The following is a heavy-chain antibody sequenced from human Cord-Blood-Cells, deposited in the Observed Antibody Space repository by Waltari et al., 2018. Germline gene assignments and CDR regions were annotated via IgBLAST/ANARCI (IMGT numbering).Heavy chain of an antibody. J-gene: IGHJ4*02. CDR1: GYTLTELS. CDR3: ATGDSSELFFDY. V-gene: IGHV1-24*01. CDR2: FDPKESET. D-gene: IGHD3-22*01. Sequence: QVQLVQSGAEVKKPGASVKVSCKVSGYTLTELSMHWVRQAPGKGLEWMGGFDPKESETIYAQKFQGRVTMTEDTSTDTAYMERSSLRSEDTAVYYCATGDSSELFFDYWGQGTLVTVSS.